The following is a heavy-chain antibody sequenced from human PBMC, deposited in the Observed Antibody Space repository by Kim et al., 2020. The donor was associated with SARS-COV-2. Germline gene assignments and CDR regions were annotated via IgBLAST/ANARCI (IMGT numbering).Heavy chain of an antibody. V-gene: IGHV3-74*01. CDR2: IYTDGART. Sequence: GGSLRLSCAASGFIFSEYWMHWVRQAPGNGLVWVSRIYTDGARTAYADSVTGRFTISRDNAKNTVYLQMNSLRAEDTAVYYCARGDRVGYYLDYWGPRTLVTVSS. J-gene: IGHJ4*02. D-gene: IGHD3-3*01. CDR1: GFIFSEYW. CDR3: ARGDRVGYYLDY.